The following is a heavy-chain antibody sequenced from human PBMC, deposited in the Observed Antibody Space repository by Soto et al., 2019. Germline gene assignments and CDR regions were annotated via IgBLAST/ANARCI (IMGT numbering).Heavy chain of an antibody. D-gene: IGHD6-6*01. V-gene: IGHV4-31*11. Sequence: SETLSLTCAVSGGSIISASYSWNWIRQSPGRGLEWIGHIYSSGSTYYNPSLKSRVSISVYTSNNQFSLKLTSVTPADTAVYFCATEDAARIERWFDAWGQGILVTVSS. CDR2: IYSSGST. J-gene: IGHJ5*02. CDR3: ATEDAARIERWFDA. CDR1: GGSIISASYS.